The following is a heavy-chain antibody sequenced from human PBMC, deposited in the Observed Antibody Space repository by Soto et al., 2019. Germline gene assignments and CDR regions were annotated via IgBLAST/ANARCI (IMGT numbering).Heavy chain of an antibody. D-gene: IGHD3-3*01. CDR3: AKDLGEVEWLSVYYYYYGMDV. Sequence: QVQLVESGGGVVQPGRSLRLSCAASGFTFSSYGMHWVRQAPGKGLEWVAVISYDGSNKYYADSVKGRFTISRDNSKNTLFLQMNSLRAEDTAVYYCAKDLGEVEWLSVYYYYYGMDVWGQGTTVTVSS. CDR2: ISYDGSNK. V-gene: IGHV3-30*18. J-gene: IGHJ6*01. CDR1: GFTFSSYG.